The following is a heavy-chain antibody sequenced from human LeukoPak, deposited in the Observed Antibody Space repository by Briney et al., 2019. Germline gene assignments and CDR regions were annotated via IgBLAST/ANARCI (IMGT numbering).Heavy chain of an antibody. CDR1: GFTFRNYG. Sequence: GGSLRLSCAASGFTFRNYGMHWVRQTPGKGLEWVAVIWSTGVNQYYGDSVKGRFTTSRDNSENTLSLQMNDLRGGDTGVYYCGEERAPSDAFDIWGQGTVVTVS. J-gene: IGHJ3*02. CDR3: GEERAPSDAFDI. CDR2: IWSTGVNQ. V-gene: IGHV3-33*06.